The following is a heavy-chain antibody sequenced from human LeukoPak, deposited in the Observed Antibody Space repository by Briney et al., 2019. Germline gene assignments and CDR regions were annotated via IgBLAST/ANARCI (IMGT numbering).Heavy chain of an antibody. V-gene: IGHV5-51*01. J-gene: IGHJ3*02. Sequence: GESLKISRTGSGYSFTSNWIGLVRQSPGKGLEWMGIIYPGDSDTRYSPSFQGQVTISVDKSISTAYLQWSSLKASDDAMYYCARPPFIWGQGTMVTVSS. CDR1: GYSFTSNW. CDR3: ARPPFI. CDR2: IYPGDSDT.